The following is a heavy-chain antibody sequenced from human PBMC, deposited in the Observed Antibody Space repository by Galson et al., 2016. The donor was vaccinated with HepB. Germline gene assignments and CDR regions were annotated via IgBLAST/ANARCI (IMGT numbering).Heavy chain of an antibody. D-gene: IGHD2-15*01. CDR2: IIPIFGAV. V-gene: IGHV1-69*06. CDR3: VRDRRGGSSLYERGLDV. CDR1: GGTFSDYV. Sequence: SVKVSCKASGGTFSDYVISWVRQAPGQGLEWMGDIIPIFGAVHYAQRFQGRVTIGADKSTSTAYMEMSSLSSEDTAIYYCVRDRRGGSSLYERGLDVWGQGTTVTVSS. J-gene: IGHJ6*02.